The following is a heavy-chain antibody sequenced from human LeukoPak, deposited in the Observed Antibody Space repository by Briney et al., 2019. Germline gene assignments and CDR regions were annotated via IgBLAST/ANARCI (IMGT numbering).Heavy chain of an antibody. CDR2: IKVDGSEI. CDR1: GFIFNNYW. Sequence: GGSLRLSCAASGFIFNNYWMTWVRQTPGKGLEFVANIKVDGSEIFYLDSVKGRFTISRDNAKNSLYLQMNSLRVEDTAVYYCGRSPDGVDNWGQGTLVTVSS. D-gene: IGHD3-10*01. V-gene: IGHV3-7*01. J-gene: IGHJ4*02. CDR3: GRSPDGVDN.